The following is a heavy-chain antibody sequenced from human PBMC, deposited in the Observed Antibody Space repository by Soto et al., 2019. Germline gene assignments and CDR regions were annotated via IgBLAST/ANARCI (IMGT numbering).Heavy chain of an antibody. CDR1: GGSISSSSYN. Sequence: SETLSLTCSVSGGSISSSSYNWDWIRQPPGKGLEWIGTIYYNGDTDYNPSLKSRATISVDASDYQFSLKLSSVTAADTSIYYCARFSGNAFDIWGHGTMGTVSS. J-gene: IGHJ3*02. V-gene: IGHV4-39*01. CDR3: ARFSGNAFDI. CDR2: IYYNGDT.